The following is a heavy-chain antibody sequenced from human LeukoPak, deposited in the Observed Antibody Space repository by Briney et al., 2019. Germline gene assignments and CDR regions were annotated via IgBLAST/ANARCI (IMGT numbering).Heavy chain of an antibody. V-gene: IGHV4-34*01. J-gene: IGHJ4*02. CDR2: INHSGST. D-gene: IGHD5-24*01. CDR3: ARAKVEMPTISDY. Sequence: SETLSLTCAVYGGSFSGYYWSWIRQPPGKGLEWIGEINHSGSTNYNPSLKSRVTISVDTSKNQFSLKLSSVTAADTAVYYCARAKVEMPTISDYWGQGTLVTVSS. CDR1: GGSFSGYY.